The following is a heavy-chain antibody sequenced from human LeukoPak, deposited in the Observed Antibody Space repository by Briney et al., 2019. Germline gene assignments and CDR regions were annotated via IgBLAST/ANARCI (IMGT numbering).Heavy chain of an antibody. V-gene: IGHV3-7*01. Sequence: PGGSLRLSCAASGFTFSSYWMSWVRQAPGKGLEWVANIKQDGSEKYYVDSVKGRFTISRDNAKNSLYLQMNSLRAEDTAVYYCARWGGYSGYDYNFDYWGQGTLVTVSS. CDR2: IKQDGSEK. CDR3: ARWGGYSGYDYNFDY. D-gene: IGHD5-12*01. J-gene: IGHJ4*02. CDR1: GFTFSSYW.